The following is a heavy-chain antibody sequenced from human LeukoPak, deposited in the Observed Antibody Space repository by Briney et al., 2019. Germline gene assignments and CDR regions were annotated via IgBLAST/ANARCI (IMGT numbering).Heavy chain of an antibody. Sequence: PGGSLRLSCAASGFTFSSYAMHWVRQAPGKGLEWVAVISYDGSNKYYADSVKGRFTISRDNSKNTLYLQINSLRAEDTAVYYCARPGYLVVQGYFDYWGQGTLVTVSS. CDR3: ARPGYLVVQGYFDY. CDR2: ISYDGSNK. D-gene: IGHD2-15*01. J-gene: IGHJ4*02. V-gene: IGHV3-30*04. CDR1: GFTFSSYA.